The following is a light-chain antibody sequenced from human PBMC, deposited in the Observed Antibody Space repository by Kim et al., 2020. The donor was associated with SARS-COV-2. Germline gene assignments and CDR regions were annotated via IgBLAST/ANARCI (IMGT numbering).Light chain of an antibody. V-gene: IGKV3-11*01. J-gene: IGKJ1*01. CDR1: QSVSSC. Sequence: LSPGERAALPCRASQSVSSCLAWYQQKHGQAARLLIYDASNRATGIPARFSGSGSGTDFTITISSLEPEDFAVYYCQQRSNWPRTFGRGTKVDIK. CDR2: DAS. CDR3: QQRSNWPRT.